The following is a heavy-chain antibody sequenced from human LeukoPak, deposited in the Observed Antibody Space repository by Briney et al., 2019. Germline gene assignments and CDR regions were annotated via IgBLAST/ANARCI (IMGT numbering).Heavy chain of an antibody. CDR1: GGSISSYY. D-gene: IGHD6-13*01. Sequence: SETLSLTCTVSGGSISSYYWSWIRQPPGKGLEWIGEINHSGSTNYNPSLKSRVTISVDTSKNQFSLKLSSVTAADTAVYYCARGPGIAAAGHPFDYWGQGTLVTVSS. CDR2: INHSGST. V-gene: IGHV4-34*01. J-gene: IGHJ4*02. CDR3: ARGPGIAAAGHPFDY.